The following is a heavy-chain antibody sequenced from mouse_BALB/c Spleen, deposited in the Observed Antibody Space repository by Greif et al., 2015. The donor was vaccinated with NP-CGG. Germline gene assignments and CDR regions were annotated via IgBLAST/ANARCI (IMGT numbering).Heavy chain of an antibody. CDR2: IDPANGNT. V-gene: IGHV14-3*02. CDR3: ARWLLNAMDY. Sequence: EVMLVESGAELVKPGASVKLSCTASGFNIKDTYMHWVKQRPEQGLEWIGRIDPANGNTKYDPKFQGKATITADTSSNTASLQLSSLTSEDTAVYYCARWLLNAMDYWGQGTSVTVSS. CDR1: GFNIKDTY. D-gene: IGHD2-3*01. J-gene: IGHJ4*01.